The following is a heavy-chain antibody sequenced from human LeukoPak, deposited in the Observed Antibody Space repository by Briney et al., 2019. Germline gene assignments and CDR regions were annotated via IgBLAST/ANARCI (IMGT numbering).Heavy chain of an antibody. D-gene: IGHD5-18*01. CDR1: GFLLSTSGVG. CDR2: IYWNDDK. J-gene: IGHJ4*02. CDR3: AHNTYSYGPAITDY. Sequence: SGPTLVKPIQTLTLTCTFSGFLLSTSGVGVGWIRQPPGKALEWLALIYWNDDKRYSPSLKSRLTITKDTSKNQVVLTMTNMDPVDTATYYCAHNTYSYGPAITDYWGQGTLVTVSS. V-gene: IGHV2-5*01.